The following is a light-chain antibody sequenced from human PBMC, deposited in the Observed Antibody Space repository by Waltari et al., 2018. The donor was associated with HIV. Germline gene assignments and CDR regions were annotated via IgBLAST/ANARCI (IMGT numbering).Light chain of an antibody. Sequence: QSVLTQPPSASGTPGQRVSISCSGGTSNIGSYSVYWFQQFPGTAPKLLIRRDSERPSGVPDRFSGSKSGTSASLAITGLQAEDEADYHCQSHDSSLSGYVFGTGTKVTVL. CDR1: TSNIGSYS. V-gene: IGLV1-40*01. J-gene: IGLJ1*01. CDR3: QSHDSSLSGYV. CDR2: RDS.